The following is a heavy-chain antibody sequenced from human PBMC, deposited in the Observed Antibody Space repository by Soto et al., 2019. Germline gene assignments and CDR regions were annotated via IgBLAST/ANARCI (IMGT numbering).Heavy chain of an antibody. V-gene: IGHV3-30*18. CDR3: AKGRAGVRFLEWSTTISRYYYYMDV. CDR2: ISYDGSNK. Sequence: HPGGSLRLSCAASGFTFSSYGMHWVRQAPGKGLEWVAVISYDGSNKYYADSVKGRFTISRDNSKNTLYLQMNSLRAEDTAVYYCAKGRAGVRFLEWSTTISRYYYYMDVWGKGTTVTVSS. D-gene: IGHD3-3*01. CDR1: GFTFSSYG. J-gene: IGHJ6*03.